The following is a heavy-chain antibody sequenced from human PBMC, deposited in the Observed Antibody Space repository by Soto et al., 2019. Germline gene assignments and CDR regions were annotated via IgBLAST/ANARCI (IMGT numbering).Heavy chain of an antibody. V-gene: IGHV3-23*01. Sequence: EVQLLESGGGLVQPGGSLRLSCAASGFTFSSYAMSWVRQAPGKGLEWVSAISGSGGSTYYADSVKGRFTISRDNSKNTLYLQMDSLRAEDTAVYYCAFHFPPRSSGRKMDVWGKGTTVTVSS. J-gene: IGHJ6*04. CDR2: ISGSGGST. CDR1: GFTFSSYA. D-gene: IGHD6-19*01. CDR3: AFHFPPRSSGRKMDV.